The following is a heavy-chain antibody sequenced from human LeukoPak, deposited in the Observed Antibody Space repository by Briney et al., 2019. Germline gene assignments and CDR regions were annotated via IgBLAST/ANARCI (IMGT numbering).Heavy chain of an antibody. Sequence: SETLSLTXAVSGYSISSGYYWGWFRQPPGKGLEWIGNIYHSGSTYYNPSLKSRVTISVDTSKNQFSLKLSSVTAADTAVYYCARRNPVTVRGQSRYYMDVWGKGTTVTVSS. CDR2: IYHSGST. CDR1: GYSISSGYY. V-gene: IGHV4-38-2*01. D-gene: IGHD3-10*01. J-gene: IGHJ6*03. CDR3: ARRNPVTVRGQSRYYMDV.